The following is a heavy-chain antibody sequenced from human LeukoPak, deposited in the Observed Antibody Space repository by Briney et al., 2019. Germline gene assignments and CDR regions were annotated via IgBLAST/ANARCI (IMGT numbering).Heavy chain of an antibody. CDR1: GGSISSYY. J-gene: IGHJ6*03. CDR2: IYTSGST. CDR3: ARLRGYSYGPSSYYYYMDV. V-gene: IGHV4-4*07. D-gene: IGHD5-18*01. Sequence: SETLSLTCTVSGGSISSYYWSWIRQPAGKGLEWIGRIYTSGSTNYNPSLKSRVTMSVDTSNNQFSLKLSSVTAADTAVYYCARLRGYSYGPSSYYYYMDVWGKGTTVTVSS.